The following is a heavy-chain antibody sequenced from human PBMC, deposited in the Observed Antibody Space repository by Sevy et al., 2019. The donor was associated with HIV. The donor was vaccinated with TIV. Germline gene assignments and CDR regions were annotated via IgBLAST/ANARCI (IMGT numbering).Heavy chain of an antibody. D-gene: IGHD3-10*01. CDR1: GFTFSSYA. Sequence: GGSLRLSCAASGFTFSSYAMHWVRQAPGKGLEWVAVISYDGSNKYYADSVKGRFTISRDNSKNTLYLQMNSLRAEDTAVYYCARGEYYYGSGSYMVPYYYDYGMDVWGQGTTVTVSS. V-gene: IGHV3-30*04. J-gene: IGHJ6*02. CDR3: ARGEYYYGSGSYMVPYYYDYGMDV. CDR2: ISYDGSNK.